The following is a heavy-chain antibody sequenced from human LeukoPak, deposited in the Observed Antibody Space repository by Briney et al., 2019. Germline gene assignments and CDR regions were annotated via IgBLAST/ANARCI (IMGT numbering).Heavy chain of an antibody. CDR2: IKQDGSEK. V-gene: IGHV3-7*01. CDR3: ARDRFGLKPSFDY. Sequence: GGSLRLSCAVSGFTFSSYWMSWVRQAPGKGLEWVANIKQDGSEKYYVDSVKGRFTISRDNAKNSLYLQMNSLRAEDTAVYYCARDRFGLKPSFDYWGQGTLVTVSS. CDR1: GFTFSSYW. D-gene: IGHD3-16*01. J-gene: IGHJ4*02.